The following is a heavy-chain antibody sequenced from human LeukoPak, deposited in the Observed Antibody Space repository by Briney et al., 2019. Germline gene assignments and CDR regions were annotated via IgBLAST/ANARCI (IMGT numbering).Heavy chain of an antibody. CDR2: INPSGGST. J-gene: IGHJ3*02. Sequence: ASVKVSCKASGYTFTSYYMHWVRQAPGQGLEWMGIINPSGGSTSYAQKFQGRVTMTRDTSTSTVYMELSSLRSEDTAVYYCARDPWDSSGYPHDAFDIWGQGTMVTVSS. V-gene: IGHV1-46*01. CDR1: GYTFTSYY. CDR3: ARDPWDSSGYPHDAFDI. D-gene: IGHD3-22*01.